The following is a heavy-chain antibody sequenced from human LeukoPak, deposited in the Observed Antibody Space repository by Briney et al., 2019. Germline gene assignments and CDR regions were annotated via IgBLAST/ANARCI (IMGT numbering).Heavy chain of an antibody. CDR1: GGSINGYY. CDR2: VYNAGST. J-gene: IGHJ5*02. Sequence: SQTLSLTCTVSGGSINGYYRSWIRQPPGKPLEWIGYVYNAGSTNYSPSLKSRVTISSDTSKNQFSLKVDSVTAADSAIYYCAKYTFGSDCFDPWGQGARVTVSS. CDR3: AKYTFGSDCFDP. D-gene: IGHD3-10*01. V-gene: IGHV4-59*03.